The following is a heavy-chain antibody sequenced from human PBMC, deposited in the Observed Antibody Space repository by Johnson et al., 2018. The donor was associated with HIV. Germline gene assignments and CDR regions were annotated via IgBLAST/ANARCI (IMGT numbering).Heavy chain of an antibody. CDR1: GFTVSSNY. CDR2: ISSSGTTI. J-gene: IGHJ3*02. CDR3: ARSKDCSVGTCPDGLDI. V-gene: IGHV3-11*04. D-gene: IGHD2-15*01. Sequence: QVQLVESGGDLVQPGGSLRLSCAASGFTVSSNYMSWVRQAPGKGLEWVSYISSSGTTIYSADSVKGRFTTSRDNTNNSLYLQMNSLKAEDTAVYYCARSKDCSVGTCPDGLDIWGQGTMVIVSS.